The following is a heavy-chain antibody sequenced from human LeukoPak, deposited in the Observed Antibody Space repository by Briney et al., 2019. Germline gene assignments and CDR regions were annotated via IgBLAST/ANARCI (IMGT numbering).Heavy chain of an antibody. Sequence: PSETLSLTCTVSGGSISSGGYYWSWIRQPPGKGLEWIGYIYYSGSTYYNPSLKSRVTISVDTSKNRFSLMLTSVTAADTAVYYCARQVSDYFYYYIDVWGEGTTVIVSS. J-gene: IGHJ6*03. CDR3: ARQVSDYFYYYIDV. CDR2: IYYSGST. V-gene: IGHV4-30-4*08. CDR1: GGSISSGGYY.